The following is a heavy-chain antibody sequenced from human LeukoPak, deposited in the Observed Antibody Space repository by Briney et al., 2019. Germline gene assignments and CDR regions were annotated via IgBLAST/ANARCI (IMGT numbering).Heavy chain of an antibody. D-gene: IGHD5-12*01. J-gene: IGHJ4*02. V-gene: IGHV4-30-2*01. CDR1: GGSISSGGYS. CDR3: ARGWSPPRVVTTWYFGY. CDR2: IYHSGST. Sequence: SETLSLTCAVSGGSISSGGYSWSWIRQPPGKGLEWIGYIYHSGSTYYNPSLKSRVTISVDMSKNQFSLKLSSVTAADTAVYYCARGWSPPRVVTTWYFGYWGQGTLVTVSS.